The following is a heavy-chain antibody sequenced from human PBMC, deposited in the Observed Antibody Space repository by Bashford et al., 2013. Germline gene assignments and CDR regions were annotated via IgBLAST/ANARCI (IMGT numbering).Heavy chain of an antibody. CDR3: AHRTXMXTSTFDY. J-gene: IGHJ4*03. CDR1: GFSLSTNGVG. CDR2: IYWNDDK. V-gene: IGHV2-5*01. D-gene: IGHD6-6*01. Sequence: SGPTLVKPTQTLTLTCSFSGFSLSTNGVGVGWIRQPPGKALEWLALIYWNDDKRYSTSLKSRLSITKDTSKNQVGTLTIEPTWTLWTQPIYYCAHRTXMXTSTFDYVGTGTLVHRLL.